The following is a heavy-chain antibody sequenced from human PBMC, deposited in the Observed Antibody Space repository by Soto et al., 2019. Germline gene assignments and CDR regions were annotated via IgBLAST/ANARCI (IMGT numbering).Heavy chain of an antibody. Sequence: LRLSCAASGFTFSDYAMSWVRQAPGKGLEWVSVINSDGATYYADSVQGRFSISRDNSKSTLCLQMNSLSVEDTAIYYCASRPRGSVAGTLDSWGQGSLVTVSS. CDR2: INSDGAT. CDR3: ASRPRGSVAGTLDS. D-gene: IGHD6-19*01. J-gene: IGHJ5*01. V-gene: IGHV3-23*01. CDR1: GFTFSDYA.